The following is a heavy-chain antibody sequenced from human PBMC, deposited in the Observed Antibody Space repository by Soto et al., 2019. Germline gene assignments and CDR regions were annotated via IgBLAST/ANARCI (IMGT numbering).Heavy chain of an antibody. J-gene: IGHJ6*02. V-gene: IGHV3-33*01. Sequence: GGSLRLSCAASGFTFSSYGMHWVRQAPGKGLEWVAVIWYDGSNKYYADSVKGRFTISRDNSKNTLYLQMNSLRAEDTAVYYCARDRIVVVPAGTSYYYGMDVWGQGTTVTVSS. CDR2: IWYDGSNK. D-gene: IGHD2-2*01. CDR1: GFTFSSYG. CDR3: ARDRIVVVPAGTSYYYGMDV.